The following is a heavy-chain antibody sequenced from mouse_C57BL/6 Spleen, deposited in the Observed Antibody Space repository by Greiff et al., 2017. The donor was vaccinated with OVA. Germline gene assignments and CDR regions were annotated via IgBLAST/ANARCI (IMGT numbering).Heavy chain of an antibody. CDR2: IDPSDSYT. D-gene: IGHD1-1*01. V-gene: IGHV1-69*01. Sequence: QVQLQQPGAELVMPGASVKLSCKASGYTFTSYWMHWVKQRPGQGLEWIGEIDPSDSYTNYNQQFKGKSTLTVDKSSSTAYMQVSSLTSEDAAVYDCARSIYDYGSSYSYFDYWGQGTTLTVSS. CDR3: ARSIYDYGSSYSYFDY. CDR1: GYTFTSYW. J-gene: IGHJ2*01.